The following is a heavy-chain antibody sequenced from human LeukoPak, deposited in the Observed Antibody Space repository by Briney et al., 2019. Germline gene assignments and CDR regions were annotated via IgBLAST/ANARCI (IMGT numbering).Heavy chain of an antibody. J-gene: IGHJ4*02. D-gene: IGHD5-12*01. CDR3: SKAGRGYSGYDLYYLDH. CDR2: IRSNGSST. Sequence: GGSLRLSCAASGFTFTSYAMSWVRQAPGKGLEWVASIRSNGSSTNYADSVKGRFTISRDNYKNTLYLQMDRLRAEDTAVYYCSKAGRGYSGYDLYYLDHWGQGTLVTVSS. V-gene: IGHV3-23*01. CDR1: GFTFTSYA.